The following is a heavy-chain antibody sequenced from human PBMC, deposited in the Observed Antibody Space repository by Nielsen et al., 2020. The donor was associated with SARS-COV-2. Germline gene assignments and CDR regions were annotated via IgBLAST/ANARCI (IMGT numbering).Heavy chain of an antibody. Sequence: SETLSLTCTVYGGSISSGGYYWSWIRHHPGKGLAWIGYIYFSGRTCYNPSLKSRVTISVDKSKNQFSLSLRSVTAADTAVYYCARESSGYDHYNYGMDVWGQGTTVTVSS. D-gene: IGHD5-12*01. CDR2: IYFSGRT. V-gene: IGHV4-31*03. CDR3: ARESSGYDHYNYGMDV. J-gene: IGHJ6*02. CDR1: GGSISSGGYY.